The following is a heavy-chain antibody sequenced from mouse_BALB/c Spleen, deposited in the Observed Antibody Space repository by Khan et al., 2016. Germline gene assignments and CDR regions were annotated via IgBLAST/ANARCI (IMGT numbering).Heavy chain of an antibody. CDR1: GFTFSNYW. V-gene: IGHV6-6*02. CDR3: TRQGRYDDYYAMDY. D-gene: IGHD2-14*01. CDR2: IRLKSNNYAT. Sequence: QLEESGGGLVQPGGSMKLSCVASGFTFSNYWMNWVRQSPEKGLEWVAEIRLKSNNYATHYAESVKGRFTISRDDSKSSVYLQMNNLRAEDTGIYYCTRQGRYDDYYAMDYWGQGTSVTVSS. J-gene: IGHJ4*01.